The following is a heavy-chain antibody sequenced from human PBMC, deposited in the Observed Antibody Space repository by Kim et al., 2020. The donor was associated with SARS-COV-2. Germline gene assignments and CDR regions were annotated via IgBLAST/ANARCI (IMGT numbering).Heavy chain of an antibody. D-gene: IGHD3-3*01. J-gene: IGHJ4*01. Sequence: VGSLRLSCAASGFTFSNYAVSWVRQTPGKGLEWVSTISGSGGSTYYADSVKGRFTISRDNSKNTLYLQMSSLRAEDTAVYFCAKDPFYDFWSGYYFDYWG. CDR2: ISGSGGST. V-gene: IGHV3-23*01. CDR3: AKDPFYDFWSGYYFDY. CDR1: GFTFSNYA.